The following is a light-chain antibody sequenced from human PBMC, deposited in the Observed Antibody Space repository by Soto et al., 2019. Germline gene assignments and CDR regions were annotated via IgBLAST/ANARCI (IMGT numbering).Light chain of an antibody. V-gene: IGLV2-8*01. CDR2: EVS. CDR3: SSYTSNTTPSHV. Sequence: QSVLTQPPSASGSPGQSVTISCTGTSSDVGAYNYVSWYQQLPGKAPKLIIYEVSKRPSGVPDRFSGSKSGNTASLTISGLQAEDDSDYYSSSYTSNTTPSHVFGPVTEVTV. J-gene: IGLJ1*01. CDR1: SSDVGAYNY.